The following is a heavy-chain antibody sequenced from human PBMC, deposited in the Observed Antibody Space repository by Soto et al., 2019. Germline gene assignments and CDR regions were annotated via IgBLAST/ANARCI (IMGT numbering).Heavy chain of an antibody. Sequence: QVQLVQSGAEVKQPGSSVKVSCKASGVTFNNSTVNWVRQAPGQGLEWMGRFTPILGVANNAQKFQGRLKLSVENSTSTAYMELSSLRSEDTAVYYCARPSTTATGGVEHWGQGTLVIVSS. CDR2: FTPILGVA. D-gene: IGHD2-8*02. CDR1: GVTFNNST. CDR3: ARPSTTATGGVEH. J-gene: IGHJ4*02. V-gene: IGHV1-69*02.